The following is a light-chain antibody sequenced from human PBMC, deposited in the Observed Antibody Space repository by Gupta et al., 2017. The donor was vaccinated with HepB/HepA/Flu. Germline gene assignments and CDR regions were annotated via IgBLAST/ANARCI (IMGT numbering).Light chain of an antibody. CDR2: DVS. J-gene: IGLJ2*01. Sequence: QSALTQPASVSGSPGQPITISCTGTSSDVGGYSHVSWYQQHPGKAPRLVIYDVSHRPSGVSTRVSGSKSGNTASLTISGLQAEDEADYYCSSDTSNTPRIVFGGGTKVTVL. CDR3: SSDTSNTPRIV. V-gene: IGLV2-14*03. CDR1: SSDVGGYSH.